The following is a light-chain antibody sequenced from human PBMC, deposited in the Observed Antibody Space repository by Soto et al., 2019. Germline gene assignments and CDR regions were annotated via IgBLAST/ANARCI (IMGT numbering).Light chain of an antibody. V-gene: IGLV3-1*01. CDR2: QDS. CDR1: KLGDKY. CDR3: QAWDSSTAHVV. Sequence: SYELTQPPSVSVSPGQTASITCSGEKLGDKYACWYQQKPGQSPVLVIYQDSKRPSGIPERFSGSKSGNTATLTISGTQAMYEADYYCQAWDSSTAHVVFGGGTKLTVL. J-gene: IGLJ2*01.